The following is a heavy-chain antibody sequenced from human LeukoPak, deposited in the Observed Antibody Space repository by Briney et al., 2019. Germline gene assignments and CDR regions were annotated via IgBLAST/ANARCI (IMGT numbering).Heavy chain of an antibody. Sequence: KVSCKASGGTFSSYAISWVRQAPGQGLEWMGGISPIFGTANYAQKLQGRVTITADESTSTAYMELSSLRSEDTAVYYCARGWIVATIRSAFDIWGQGTMVTVSS. J-gene: IGHJ3*02. V-gene: IGHV1-69*01. CDR3: ARGWIVATIRSAFDI. CDR2: ISPIFGTA. CDR1: GGTFSSYA. D-gene: IGHD5-12*01.